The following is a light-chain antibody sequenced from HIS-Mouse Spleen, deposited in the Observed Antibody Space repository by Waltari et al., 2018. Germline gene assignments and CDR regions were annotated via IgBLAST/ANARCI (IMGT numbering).Light chain of an antibody. V-gene: IGLV2-8*01. CDR3: SSYAGSNNYV. CDR2: EVS. CDR1: SSDVGGYNY. J-gene: IGLJ1*01. Sequence: QSALTQPPSASGSPGQSVTISCTGTSSDVGGYNYVSWYQQHPGNAPTLMIYEVSKRPSGVPDRFSGSKSGNTASLTVAGLQAEDEADYYCSSYAGSNNYVFGTGTKVTVL.